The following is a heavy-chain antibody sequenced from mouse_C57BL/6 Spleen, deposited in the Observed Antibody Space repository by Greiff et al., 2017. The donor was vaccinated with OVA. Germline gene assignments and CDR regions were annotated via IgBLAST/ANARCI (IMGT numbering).Heavy chain of an antibody. J-gene: IGHJ2*01. V-gene: IGHV5-6*01. CDR2: ISSGGSYT. D-gene: IGHD1-1*02. Sequence: EVMLVESGGDLVKPGGSLKLSCAASGFTFSSYGMSWVRQTPDKRLEWVATISSGGSYTYYPDSVKGRFTISRDNAKNTLYLQMSSLKSEDTAMYYCARQGGSFDYWGQGTTRTVSS. CDR1: GFTFSSYG. CDR3: ARQGGSFDY.